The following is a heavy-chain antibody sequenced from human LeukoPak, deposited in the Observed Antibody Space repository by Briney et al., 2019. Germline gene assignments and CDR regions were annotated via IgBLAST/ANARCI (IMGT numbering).Heavy chain of an antibody. CDR1: GYTFTSYG. CDR3: ARANFLYCSSSTCLFDY. J-gene: IGHJ4*02. Sequence: RASVKVSCKASGYTFTSYGISWVRQAPGQGLEWMGWISAYNGNTNYAQKLQGRVTMTTDTSTSTAYMELRSLRSDDTAVYYCARANFLYCSSSTCLFDYWGQGTLVTVSS. D-gene: IGHD2-2*01. CDR2: ISAYNGNT. V-gene: IGHV1-18*04.